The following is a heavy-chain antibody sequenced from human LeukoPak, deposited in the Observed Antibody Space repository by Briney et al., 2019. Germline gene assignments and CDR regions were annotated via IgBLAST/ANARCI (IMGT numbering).Heavy chain of an antibody. CDR2: ISSSSSYI. CDR1: GFTFSSYS. Sequence: GGSPRLSCAASGFTFSSYSMNWVRQAPGKGLEWVSPISSSSSYIYYADSVKGRFTISRDNAKNSLYLQMNSLRAEDTAVYYCARERRVYSSSWSDFDYWGQGTLVTVSS. J-gene: IGHJ4*02. D-gene: IGHD6-13*01. V-gene: IGHV3-21*01. CDR3: ARERRVYSSSWSDFDY.